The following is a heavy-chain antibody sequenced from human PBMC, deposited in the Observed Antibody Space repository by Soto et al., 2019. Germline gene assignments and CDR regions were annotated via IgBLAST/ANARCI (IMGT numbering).Heavy chain of an antibody. Sequence: GGSQRLSCAASGVTFRSYSMNWVRQAPGKGLEWVSYISSSSSTIYYADSVKGRFTISRDNAKNSLYLQMNSLRDEDTAVYYCARSYDSSGYLGGTEYFQHWGQGTLVTVSS. J-gene: IGHJ1*01. D-gene: IGHD3-22*01. CDR2: ISSSSSTI. V-gene: IGHV3-48*02. CDR1: GVTFRSYS. CDR3: ARSYDSSGYLGGTEYFQH.